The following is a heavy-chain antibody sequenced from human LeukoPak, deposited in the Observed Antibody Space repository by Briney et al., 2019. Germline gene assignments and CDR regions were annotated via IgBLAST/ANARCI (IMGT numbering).Heavy chain of an antibody. Sequence: ASVKVSCKASGYTFTSYYMHWVRQAPRQGLEWMGIINPSGGSTSYAQKFQGRVTMTRDTSTSTVYMELSSLRSEDTAVYYCAGGDTAMEFDYWGQGTLVTVSS. V-gene: IGHV1-46*01. CDR2: INPSGGST. J-gene: IGHJ4*02. CDR3: AGGDTAMEFDY. CDR1: GYTFTSYY. D-gene: IGHD5-18*01.